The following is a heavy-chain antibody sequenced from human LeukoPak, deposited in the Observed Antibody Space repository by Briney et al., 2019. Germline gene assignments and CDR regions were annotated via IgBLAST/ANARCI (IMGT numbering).Heavy chain of an antibody. CDR2: INHSGST. CDR3: ARSYDYLWGSHRYTPTFDS. J-gene: IGHJ4*02. Sequence: KPSDTLSLTCAVYGGSFSGYYWNWLRQAPEKGLEWIGEINHSGSTNYNPSLKSRVTMSVDTSRNQFSLRLSSVTAADTAVYYCARSYDYLWGSHRYTPTFDSWGQGTLVTVSS. V-gene: IGHV4-34*01. D-gene: IGHD3-16*02. CDR1: GGSFSGYY.